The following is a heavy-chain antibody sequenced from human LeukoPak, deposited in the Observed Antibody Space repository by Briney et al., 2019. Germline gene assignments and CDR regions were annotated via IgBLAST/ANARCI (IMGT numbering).Heavy chain of an antibody. D-gene: IGHD4-11*01. CDR2: IKSKTDGGTT. J-gene: IGHJ1*01. CDR1: GFTFNNAC. V-gene: IGHV3-15*01. CDR3: IPKTTVEAAKYFKH. Sequence: GGSLRLSCAASGFTFNNACMSWVRQAAGKGLEWVGRIKSKTDGGTTDYAAPVKGRFTISRDDSKNTLNLQMNSLKTEDTAVYYGIPKTTVEAAKYFKHWGQGTLVTVSS.